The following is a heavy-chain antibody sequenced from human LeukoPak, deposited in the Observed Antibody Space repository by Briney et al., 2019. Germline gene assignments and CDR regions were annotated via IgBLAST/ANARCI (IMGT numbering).Heavy chain of an antibody. CDR3: AKRASGSGTSLYYFDY. J-gene: IGHJ4*02. Sequence: GGSLRLSCAASGFTFSTYWVHWVRQAPGKGLAWVSRITSDGSSTSYADSVKGRFTISRDNTKNTLYLQMNSLRVEDTAVYYCAKRASGSGTSLYYFDYWGQGSLVSVSS. D-gene: IGHD3-10*01. CDR2: ITSDGSST. V-gene: IGHV3-74*01. CDR1: GFTFSTYW.